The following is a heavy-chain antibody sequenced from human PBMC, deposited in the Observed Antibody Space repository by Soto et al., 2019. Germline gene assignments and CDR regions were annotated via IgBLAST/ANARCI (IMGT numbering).Heavy chain of an antibody. CDR2: SRNKPNGYTT. V-gene: IGHV3-72*01. CDR1: GFTFSDYA. Sequence: GGSLRLSCAASGFTFSDYAMHWVRQAPGKGLEWVGRSRNKPNGYTTEYAASVKGRFSISRDDSKNALYLQMNSLKIEDTAVYYCASTSRGGDPRDFDYWGQGTLVTVSS. D-gene: IGHD3-16*01. CDR3: ASTSRGGDPRDFDY. J-gene: IGHJ4*02.